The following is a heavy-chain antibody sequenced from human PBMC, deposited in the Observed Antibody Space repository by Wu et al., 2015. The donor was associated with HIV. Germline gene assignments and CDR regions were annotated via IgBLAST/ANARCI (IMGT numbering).Heavy chain of an antibody. CDR1: GGTFSSYA. CDR2: IIPIFGTA. J-gene: IGHJ6*02. V-gene: IGHV1-69*05. CDR3: ARELTSSSWHRPRVYYYYYGMDV. Sequence: QVQLVQSGAEVKKPGSSVKVSCKASGGTFSSYAISWVRQAPGQGLEWMGGIIPIFGTANYAQKFQGRVTITTDESTSTAYMELSSLRSEDTAVYYCARELTSSSWHRPRVYYYYYGMDVWGQGTTVTVSS. D-gene: IGHD6-13*01.